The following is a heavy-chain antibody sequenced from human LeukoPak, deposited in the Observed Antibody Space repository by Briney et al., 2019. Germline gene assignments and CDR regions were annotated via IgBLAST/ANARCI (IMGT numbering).Heavy chain of an antibody. V-gene: IGHV1-46*01. J-gene: IGHJ4*02. CDR3: ARDVRYYDSSGPLDY. CDR1: GYTFTSYY. Sequence: ASVKVSCKASGYTFTSYYMHWVRQAPGQGLEWMGIINPSGGSTSYAQKFQGRVTMTRDMSTSTVYMELSSLRSEDTAVYYCARDVRYYDSSGPLDYWGQGTLVTVSS. CDR2: INPSGGST. D-gene: IGHD3-22*01.